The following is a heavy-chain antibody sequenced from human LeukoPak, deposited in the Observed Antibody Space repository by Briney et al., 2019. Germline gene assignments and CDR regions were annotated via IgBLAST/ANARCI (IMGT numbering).Heavy chain of an antibody. CDR3: ARGGNYDSSGYYYDFDY. D-gene: IGHD3-22*01. CDR2: IHHSGNT. CDR1: GDSISSSGYY. Sequence: SETLSLTCSVSGDSISSSGYYWDWIRQPPGKGLEWIGSIHHSGNTNYNPSLKSRVTISADMSKNQFSLKVNSVTAADTAVYYCARGGNYDSSGYYYDFDYWGQGTLVTVSS. J-gene: IGHJ4*02. V-gene: IGHV4-39*07.